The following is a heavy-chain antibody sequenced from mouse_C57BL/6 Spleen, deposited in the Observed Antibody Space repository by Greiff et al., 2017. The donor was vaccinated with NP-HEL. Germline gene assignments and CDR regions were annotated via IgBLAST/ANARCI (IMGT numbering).Heavy chain of an antibody. V-gene: IGHV1-18*01. CDR2: INPNNGGT. D-gene: IGHD3-2*02. J-gene: IGHJ3*01. CDR3: ASGTAQATFAY. CDR1: GYTFTDYN. Sequence: VQLQQSGPELVKPGASVKIPCKASGYTFTDYNMDWVKQSHGKSLEWIGDINPNNGGTIYNQKFKGKATLTVDKSSSTAYMELRSLTSEDTAVYYCASGTAQATFAYWGQGTLVTVSA.